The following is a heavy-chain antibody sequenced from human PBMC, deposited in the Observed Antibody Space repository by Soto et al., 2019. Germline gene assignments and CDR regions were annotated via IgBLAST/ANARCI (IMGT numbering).Heavy chain of an antibody. CDR2: IWYDGSNK. CDR1: GFTFSSYG. CDR3: ARPPGYCTNGVCPNDAFDI. V-gene: IGHV3-33*01. J-gene: IGHJ3*02. Sequence: GGSLRLSCAASGFTFSSYGMYWVRQAPGKGLEWVVVIWYDGSNKYYADSVKGRFTNSRDNSKNTLYLQMNSLRAEDTAVYYCARPPGYCTNGVCPNDAFDIWGQGTMVTVSS. D-gene: IGHD2-8*01.